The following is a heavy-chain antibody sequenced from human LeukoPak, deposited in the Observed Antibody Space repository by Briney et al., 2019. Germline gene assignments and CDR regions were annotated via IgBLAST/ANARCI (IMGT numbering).Heavy chain of an antibody. CDR3: ARDSSGYQ. Sequence: GGSLRLSCAASGFTFSTYWMSWVRRAPGQGLEWVANIKEAGSEKYYGDSVKGRFTISRDNAKNSLSLEMNSLRVEDPAVYYCARDSSGYQWGQGTLVTVSS. D-gene: IGHD3-22*01. CDR1: GFTFSTYW. J-gene: IGHJ4*02. CDR2: IKEAGSEK. V-gene: IGHV3-7*01.